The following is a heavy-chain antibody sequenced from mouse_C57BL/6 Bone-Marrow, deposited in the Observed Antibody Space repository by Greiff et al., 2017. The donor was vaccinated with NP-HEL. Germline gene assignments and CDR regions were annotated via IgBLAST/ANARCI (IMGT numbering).Heavy chain of an antibody. CDR2: IYPRSGNT. CDR3: ARGPYYYAMDY. Sequence: QVQLQQSGAELARPGASVKLSCKASGYTFTSYGISWVKQRTGQGLDWIGEIYPRSGNTYYNEKFKGKATLTADKSSSTAYMELRSLTSEDSAVYFCARGPYYYAMDYWGQGTSVTVSS. V-gene: IGHV1-81*01. J-gene: IGHJ4*01. CDR1: GYTFTSYG.